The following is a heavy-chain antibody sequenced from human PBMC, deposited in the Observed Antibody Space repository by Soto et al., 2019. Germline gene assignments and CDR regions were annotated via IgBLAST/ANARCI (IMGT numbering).Heavy chain of an antibody. V-gene: IGHV1-18*04. CDR2: ISGDNANT. Sequence: QVQLVQSGPEVKKHGASVKVSCKASGSTFTNHGISWVRQAPGQGLAWVGWISGDNANTKYAQKFQGRVTMSTDTSTNTAYMELRSLRSDDTAVYYCARDFFPLAYYFDYWGQGTLVTVSS. CDR1: GSTFTNHG. J-gene: IGHJ4*02. CDR3: ARDFFPLAYYFDY.